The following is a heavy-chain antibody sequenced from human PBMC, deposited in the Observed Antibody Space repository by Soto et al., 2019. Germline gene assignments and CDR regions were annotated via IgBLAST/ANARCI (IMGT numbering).Heavy chain of an antibody. Sequence: GGSLRLSCAASGFTFSTYSMNWVRQAPGKGLEWVADITTSSSFRFYADSVKGRFTISRDDAKNSLYLQMNSLRAEDTAVYYCARLYGYNWDYWGQGTLVTVSS. CDR1: GFTFSTYS. CDR3: ARLYGYNWDY. D-gene: IGHD1-1*01. J-gene: IGHJ4*01. V-gene: IGHV3-21*04. CDR2: ITTSSSFR.